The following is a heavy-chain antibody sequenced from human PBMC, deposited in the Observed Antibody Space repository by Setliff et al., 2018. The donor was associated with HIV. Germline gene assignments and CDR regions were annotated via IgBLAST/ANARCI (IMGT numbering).Heavy chain of an antibody. CDR1: GYTFTNSG. Sequence: ASVKVSCKAYGYTFTNSGIHWVRQAPGQRLEWMGWINAGNGNTKYSQKFQDRVTIFRDTSATTAYMELSSLTSEDTAVYYCARGRAGDFYYYYYMDVWGKGTTVTVSS. CDR3: ARGRAGDFYYYYYMDV. J-gene: IGHJ6*03. D-gene: IGHD1-26*01. V-gene: IGHV1-3*01. CDR2: INAGNGNT.